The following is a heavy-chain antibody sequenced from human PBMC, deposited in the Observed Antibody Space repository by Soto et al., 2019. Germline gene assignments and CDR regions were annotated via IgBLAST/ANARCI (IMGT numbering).Heavy chain of an antibody. CDR1: GFTFTSSA. D-gene: IGHD5-18*01. CDR2: IVVGSGNT. J-gene: IGHJ6*02. CDR3: AGLDTAMATYYYYGMDV. V-gene: IGHV1-58*01. Sequence: ASVKVSCKASGFTFTSSAVQWVRQARGQRLEWIGWIVVGSGNTNYAQKFQERVTITRDMSTSTAYMELSSLRSEDTAVYYCAGLDTAMATYYYYGMDVWGQGTTVTVSS.